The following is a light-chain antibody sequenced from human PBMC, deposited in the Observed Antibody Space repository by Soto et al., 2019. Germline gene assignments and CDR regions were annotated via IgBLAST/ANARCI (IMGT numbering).Light chain of an antibody. V-gene: IGKV3-20*01. J-gene: IGKJ1*01. CDR2: GAS. CDR3: QQYASSLT. Sequence: EIVLTQSPGSLSLSLGERATLSCRASQSVDSAFFAWYQQKPGQPPRLLMYGASRRATGIPDRFSGSGSGTVFTLTISRLEPEDFAVYYCQQYASSLTFGKGTKVEI. CDR1: QSVDSAF.